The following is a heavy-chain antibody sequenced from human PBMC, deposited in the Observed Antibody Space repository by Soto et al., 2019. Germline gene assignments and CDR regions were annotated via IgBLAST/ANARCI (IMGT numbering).Heavy chain of an antibody. J-gene: IGHJ1*01. CDR2: IIPVFGRP. Sequence: SVKVSCKASGGTFSSFGISWVRQAPGQGLEWMGGIIPVFGRPNYAQRFRGRLTITADESTNTSYMELIDLTSEDTAVYYCAREASGYDFWGPGTQVTVSS. D-gene: IGHD5-12*01. CDR1: GGTFSSFG. V-gene: IGHV1-69*13. CDR3: AREASGYDF.